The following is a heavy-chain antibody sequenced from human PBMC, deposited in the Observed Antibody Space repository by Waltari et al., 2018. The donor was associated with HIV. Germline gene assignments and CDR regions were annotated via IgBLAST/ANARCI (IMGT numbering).Heavy chain of an antibody. V-gene: IGHV3-15*01. J-gene: IGHJ4*02. Sequence: EVLLVESGGGLGKPGGSLRLSCAASGFTFSDAWMSWVRQAPGKGREWVGRIKSNTDGGTTDYAAPVKGRFTISRDDSKTTLYLEMNSRKTEDTAVYYCTTVGGGTRDYWGQGTLITVSS. CDR2: IKSNTDGGTT. CDR1: GFTFSDAW. CDR3: TTVGGGTRDY. D-gene: IGHD3-16*01.